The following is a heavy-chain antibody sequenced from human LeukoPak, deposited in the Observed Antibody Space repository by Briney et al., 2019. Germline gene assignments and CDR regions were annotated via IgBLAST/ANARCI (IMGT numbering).Heavy chain of an antibody. Sequence: ASVRVSSTASGGTFSSYAIRWVRQAPGQGLEWMGRIIPILGIANYAQKFQGRVTITADKSTSTAYMELSSLRSEDTAVYYCAKDQRVCGGDCYSDYWGQGTLVTVSS. CDR3: AKDQRVCGGDCYSDY. CDR2: IIPILGIA. D-gene: IGHD2-21*02. CDR1: GGTFSSYA. J-gene: IGHJ4*02. V-gene: IGHV1-69*04.